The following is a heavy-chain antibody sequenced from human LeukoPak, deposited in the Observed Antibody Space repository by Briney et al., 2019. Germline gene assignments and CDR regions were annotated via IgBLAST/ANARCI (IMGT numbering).Heavy chain of an antibody. CDR2: ISGSGGST. V-gene: IGHV3-23*01. D-gene: IGHD2-2*01. CDR1: EFTFSNYA. J-gene: IGHJ5*02. CDR3: AKDLGYCSSTSCLNWFDP. Sequence: GGSLRLSCAASEFTFSNYAMSWVRQAPGKGLEWVSAISGSGGSTYYADSVKGRFTISRDNSKNTLYLQMNSLRAEDTAVYYCAKDLGYCSSTSCLNWFDPWGQGTLVTVSS.